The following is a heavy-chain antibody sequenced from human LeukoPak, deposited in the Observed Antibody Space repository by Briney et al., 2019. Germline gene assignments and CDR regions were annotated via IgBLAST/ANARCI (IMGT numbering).Heavy chain of an antibody. CDR2: ISGSGVST. J-gene: IGHJ4*02. V-gene: IGHV3-23*01. CDR1: GFTFSSYA. D-gene: IGHD2-2*02. CDR3: AGYNCSSTTCYTGGFDY. Sequence: GGSLRLSCAASGFTFSSYAMSWVRQAPGKGLEWVSAISGSGVSTYYADSVKGRFTISRDKSKNTLYLQMNSLRAEDTVVYYCAGYNCSSTTCYTGGFDYWGQGTLVTVSS.